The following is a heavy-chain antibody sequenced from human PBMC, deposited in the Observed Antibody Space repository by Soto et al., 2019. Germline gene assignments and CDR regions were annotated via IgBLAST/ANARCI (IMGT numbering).Heavy chain of an antibody. V-gene: IGHV1-69*13. J-gene: IGHJ3*02. CDR1: GGTFSSYA. Sequence: ASVKVSCKASGGTFSSYAISWVRQAPGQGLEWMGGIIPIFGTANYAQKFQGRVTITADESTSTAYMELSSLRSEDTAVYYCASSSSSGYRGVSAFDIWGQGTMVTVSS. CDR2: IIPIFGTA. D-gene: IGHD3-22*01. CDR3: ASSSSSGYRGVSAFDI.